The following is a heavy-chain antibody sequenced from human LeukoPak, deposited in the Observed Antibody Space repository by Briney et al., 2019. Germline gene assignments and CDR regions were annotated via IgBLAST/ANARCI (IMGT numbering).Heavy chain of an antibody. Sequence: GVSLRLSCVASGFAFTTYAVHWVRQAPGKGLEWVAVTDGNNKFYAYSVMGRLTISSDKSTNTLYLQMNSLRPEDTAVYYCARDLIAGSPDYFDHWGQGTLVTVSS. J-gene: IGHJ4*02. D-gene: IGHD1-14*01. CDR3: ARDLIAGSPDYFDH. V-gene: IGHV3-30*14. CDR2: TDGNNK. CDR1: GFAFTTYA.